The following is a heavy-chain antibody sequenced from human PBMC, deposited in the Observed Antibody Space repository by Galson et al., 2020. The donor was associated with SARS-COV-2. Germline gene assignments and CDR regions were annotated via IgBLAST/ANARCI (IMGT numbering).Heavy chain of an antibody. CDR2: IYHTGST. V-gene: IGHV4-38-2*02. D-gene: IGHD2-8*01. CDR1: GYSISSGYY. Sequence: SETLSLTCSLSGYSISSGYYWGWLRQIPGKGLEWIGSIYHTGSTSYNPSLRSRASISVDTSKNQFSLNLSAVTAADTAVYFCARDVRAGGYALFEHWGQGTLVTVS. J-gene: IGHJ4*02. CDR3: ARDVRAGGYALFEH.